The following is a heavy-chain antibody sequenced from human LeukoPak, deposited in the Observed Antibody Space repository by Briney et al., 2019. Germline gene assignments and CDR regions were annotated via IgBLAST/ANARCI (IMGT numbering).Heavy chain of an antibody. CDR3: ARDRGDRFDY. J-gene: IGHJ4*02. Sequence: GGSLRLSCAASGFTFSSYGMSWVRQAPGKGLEWVSSISSSSSYIFYADSVKGRFIISRDNAKNSLYLQMNSLRAEDTAVYYCARDRGDRFDYWGQGTLVTVSS. D-gene: IGHD4-17*01. V-gene: IGHV3-21*01. CDR2: ISSSSSYI. CDR1: GFTFSSYG.